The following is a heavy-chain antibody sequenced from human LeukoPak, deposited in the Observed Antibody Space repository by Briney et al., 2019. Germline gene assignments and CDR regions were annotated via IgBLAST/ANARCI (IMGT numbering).Heavy chain of an antibody. J-gene: IGHJ6*04. CDR3: AELGITMIGGV. D-gene: IGHD3-10*02. CDR1: GFPFISYA. CDR2: IRGRGGST. Sequence: GGSLGLSCAASGFPFISYAMSGVRQAPGKGLEGVSAIRGRGGSTYYADPVKGRFTISRDNAKNSLYLQMNSLRAEDTAVYYCAELGITMIGGVWGKGTTVTISS. V-gene: IGHV3-23*01.